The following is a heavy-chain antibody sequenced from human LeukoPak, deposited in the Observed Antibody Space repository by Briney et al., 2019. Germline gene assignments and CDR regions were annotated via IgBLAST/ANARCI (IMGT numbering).Heavy chain of an antibody. Sequence: GGSLSLSCAASGFTFSSYAMNWVRQAPGKGLEWVSSISGSSSYTYYADSVKGRFTISRDNAKNSLYLQMNSLRAEDTAVYYCAELGITMIGGLWGKGTTVTISS. J-gene: IGHJ6*04. CDR2: ISGSSSYT. CDR1: GFTFSSYA. V-gene: IGHV3-21*01. D-gene: IGHD3-10*02. CDR3: AELGITMIGGL.